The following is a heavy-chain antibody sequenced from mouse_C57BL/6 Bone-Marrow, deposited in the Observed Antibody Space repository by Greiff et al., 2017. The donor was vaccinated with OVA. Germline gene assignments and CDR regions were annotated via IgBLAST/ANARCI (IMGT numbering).Heavy chain of an antibody. CDR1: GYAFSSSW. J-gene: IGHJ4*01. V-gene: IGHV1-82*01. CDR2: IYPGDGDT. Sequence: VKLQQSGPELVKPGASVKISCKASGYAFSSSWMNWVKQRPGKGLEWIGRIYPGDGDTNYNGKFKGKATLTADKSSSTAYMQLSSLTSEDSAVYFCARWMRGYAMDYWGQGTSVTVSS. CDR3: ARWMRGYAMDY.